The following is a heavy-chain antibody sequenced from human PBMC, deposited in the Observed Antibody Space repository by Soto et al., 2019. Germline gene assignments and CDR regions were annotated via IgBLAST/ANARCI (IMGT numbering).Heavy chain of an antibody. V-gene: IGHV3-30-3*01. CDR1: GFTFSSYA. CDR2: ISYDGSNK. CDR3: ARDGPVPFDY. D-gene: IGHD2-2*01. J-gene: IGHJ4*02. Sequence: SGGSLRLSCAASGFTFSSYAMHWVRQAPGKGLEWVAVISYDGSNKYYADSVKGRFTISRDNSKNTLYLQMNSLRAEDTAVYYCARDGPVPFDYWGQGTLVTVSS.